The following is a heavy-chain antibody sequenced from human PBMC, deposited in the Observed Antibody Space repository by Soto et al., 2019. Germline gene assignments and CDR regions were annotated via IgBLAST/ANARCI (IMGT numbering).Heavy chain of an antibody. CDR3: ARELRFLEWLLYDYYYYYGMDV. V-gene: IGHV1-18*01. CDR1: GYTFTSYG. D-gene: IGHD3-3*01. CDR2: ISAYNGNT. J-gene: IGHJ6*04. Sequence: ASVKVSCKASGYTFTSYGISWVRQAPGQGLEWMGWISAYNGNTNYAQKLQGRVTMTTDTSTSTAYMELRSLRSDDTAVYYCARELRFLEWLLYDYYYYYGMDVWGKGTTVTVSS.